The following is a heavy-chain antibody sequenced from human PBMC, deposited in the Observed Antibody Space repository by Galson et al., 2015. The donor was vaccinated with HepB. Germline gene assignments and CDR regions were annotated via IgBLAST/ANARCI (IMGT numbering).Heavy chain of an antibody. V-gene: IGHV3-73*01. D-gene: IGHD6-13*01. CDR1: GFTFSDSP. J-gene: IGHJ4*02. CDR2: IRSKASNYAT. Sequence: SLRLSCAASGFTFSDSPVNWVRQPSGKGLEWVGRIRSKASNYATAYAASVKGRLTISRDDSKNTAYLHMKSLKTEDTAVYYCTRLGDLSGYSSSWGQGTLVTVSS. CDR3: TRLGDLSGYSSS.